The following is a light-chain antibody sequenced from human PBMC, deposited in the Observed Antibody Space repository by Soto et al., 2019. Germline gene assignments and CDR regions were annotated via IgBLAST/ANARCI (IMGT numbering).Light chain of an antibody. Sequence: QSVLTQPASVSGSPGQSITISCTGTSSDVGGYNFVSWYQQYPGKAPKLIIYEVDSRPSGVSNRFSGSKSGNTASLTISGLQAEDEADYYCISYIISSTSYVFGSGTKVTVL. CDR3: ISYIISSTSYV. J-gene: IGLJ1*01. CDR1: SSDVGGYNF. V-gene: IGLV2-14*01. CDR2: EVD.